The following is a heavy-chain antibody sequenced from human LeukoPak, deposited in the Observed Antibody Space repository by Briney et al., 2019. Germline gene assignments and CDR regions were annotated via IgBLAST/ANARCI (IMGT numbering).Heavy chain of an antibody. V-gene: IGHV3-7*01. CDR2: IKPDGSAE. CDR1: GFTFSSNW. Sequence: GGSLRLSCATSGFTFSSNWMSWVRHAPGRGLEWVANIKPDGSAEYYAASVKGRFTVSRDNAKNSLYLQMNSLRVEDTAVYYCARETGSAVGSTDFDYWGQGTLVTVSS. J-gene: IGHJ4*02. CDR3: ARETGSAVGSTDFDY. D-gene: IGHD4-17*01.